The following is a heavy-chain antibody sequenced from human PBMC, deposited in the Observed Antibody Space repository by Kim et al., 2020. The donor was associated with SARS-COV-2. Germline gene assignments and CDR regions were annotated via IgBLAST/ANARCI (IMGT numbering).Heavy chain of an antibody. CDR3: ARGSIAARPGAFDI. D-gene: IGHD6-6*01. J-gene: IGHJ3*02. V-gene: IGHV3-21*01. Sequence: YGDSVKGRFTNSRDNAKNSLYLQMNSLRAEDTAVYYCARGSIAARPGAFDIWGQGTMVTVSS.